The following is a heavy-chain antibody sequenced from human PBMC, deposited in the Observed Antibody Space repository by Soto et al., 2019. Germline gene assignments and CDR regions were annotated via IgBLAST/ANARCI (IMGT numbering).Heavy chain of an antibody. Sequence: SETLSLTCTASGGSITDTNYHWGWIRQSPGKGLEWIGSTGTSDYNPSLRSRVTISVDTSKNQFSLKLYSVTAADTAVYYCVRYYDFWSGYFHWGQG. CDR3: VRYYDFWSGYFH. CDR1: GGSITDTNYH. J-gene: IGHJ4*02. CDR2: TGTS. V-gene: IGHV4-39*01. D-gene: IGHD3-3*01.